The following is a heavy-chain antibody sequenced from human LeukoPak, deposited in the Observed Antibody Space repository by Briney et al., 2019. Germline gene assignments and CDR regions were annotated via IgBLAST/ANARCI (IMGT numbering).Heavy chain of an antibody. CDR3: ARDRLYSSTWYWFDP. CDR1: GGSISSYY. Sequence: KSSETLSLTCTVSGGSISSYYWSWIRQSPGKGLEWIGYIYYTGSTNYNPSLKSRVTMSVDTSKNQFSLKLNSVTAADTAVYYCARDRLYSSTWYWFDPWGQGTLVTVSS. D-gene: IGHD6-13*01. J-gene: IGHJ5*02. CDR2: IYYTGST. V-gene: IGHV4-59*01.